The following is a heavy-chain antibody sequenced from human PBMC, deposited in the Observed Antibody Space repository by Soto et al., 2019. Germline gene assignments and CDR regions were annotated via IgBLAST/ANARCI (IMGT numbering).Heavy chain of an antibody. CDR3: ANRFGYISGPFEY. CDR2: ISGSGGIT. Sequence: EVQLLESGGGSVQPGGSLRLSCAASGFTFSTYDMIWVRKAPGKGLEWVSIISGSGGITYYGDSVKGRFTISRDNSKNTLDLQMNSLRAEDTAVYYCANRFGYISGPFEYWGRGTLVTVSS. CDR1: GFTFSTYD. D-gene: IGHD5-18*01. V-gene: IGHV3-23*01. J-gene: IGHJ4*02.